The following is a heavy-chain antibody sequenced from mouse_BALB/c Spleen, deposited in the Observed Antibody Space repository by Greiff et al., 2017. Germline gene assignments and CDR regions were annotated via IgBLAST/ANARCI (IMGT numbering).Heavy chain of an antibody. CDR3: ARDLDDGYPSYAMDY. J-gene: IGHJ4*01. V-gene: IGHV2-6-7*01. Sequence: VQLVESGPGLVAPSQSLSITCTVSGFSLTGYGVNWVRQPPGKGLEWLGMIWGDGSTDYNSALKSRLSISKDNSKSQVFLKMNSLQTDDTARYYCARDLDDGYPSYAMDYWGQGTSVTVSS. D-gene: IGHD2-3*01. CDR1: GFSLTGYG. CDR2: IWGDGST.